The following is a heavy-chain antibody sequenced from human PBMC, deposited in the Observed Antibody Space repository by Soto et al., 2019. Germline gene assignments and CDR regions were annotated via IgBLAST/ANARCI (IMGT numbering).Heavy chain of an antibody. CDR2: IPYDGSEK. D-gene: IGHD5-18*01. J-gene: IGHJ3*01. V-gene: IGHV3-30*18. CDR3: AKEFGTGVYSFAAFDD. CDR1: GFTFSTYG. Sequence: QVQLVESGGGVVQPGTSVRLSCAASGFTFSTYGMHWLCQPPGEGLEWLAVIPYDGSEKYYADSVKGRITISRDNSKNPLFLEMKSLRPEDSAVYYCAKEFGTGVYSFAAFDDWGQGTLLTVSS.